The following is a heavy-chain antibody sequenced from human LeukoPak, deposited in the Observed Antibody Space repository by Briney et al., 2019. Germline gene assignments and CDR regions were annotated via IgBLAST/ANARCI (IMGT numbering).Heavy chain of an antibody. CDR1: GGSFSGYY. CDR3: ARVDGIAAAN. Sequence: MTSETLSLPCVVYGGSFSGYYWSWIRQPPGKGLEWIGEIYHSGSTNYNPSLKSRVTISVDKSKNQFSLKLSSATAADTAVYYCARVDGIAAANWGQGTLVTVSS. J-gene: IGHJ4*02. V-gene: IGHV4-34*01. D-gene: IGHD6-13*01. CDR2: IYHSGST.